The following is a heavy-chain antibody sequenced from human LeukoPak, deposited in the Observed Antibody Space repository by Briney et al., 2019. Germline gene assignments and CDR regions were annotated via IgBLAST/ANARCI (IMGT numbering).Heavy chain of an antibody. J-gene: IGHJ3*02. CDR3: AGTSGYDSGDAFDI. Sequence: SETLSLTCTVSGGSISGYYWSWIRQPPGKGLEWIGYIYYSGRTNYNPSLKSRVTTSVDRSKNQFSLKLSSVTAADTAVYYCAGTSGYDSGDAFDIWGQGTMVTVSS. V-gene: IGHV4-59*12. D-gene: IGHD5-12*01. CDR1: GGSISGYY. CDR2: IYYSGRT.